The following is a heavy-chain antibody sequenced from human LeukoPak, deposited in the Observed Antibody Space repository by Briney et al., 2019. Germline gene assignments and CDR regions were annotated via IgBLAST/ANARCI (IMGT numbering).Heavy chain of an antibody. D-gene: IGHD2-2*01. CDR1: GFTLRSYG. V-gene: IGHV3-30*02. J-gene: IGHJ3*02. CDR2: IRDDGSNK. CDR3: AKDLHQVFDI. Sequence: GVSLRLSCAAFGFTLRSYGMHWVRQAPGKGLEWVSFIRDDGSNKYYVDSVKGRFTVSRDDSKDTLYLQLNSLRPEDTAVYYCAKDLHQVFDIWGQGTMVTVSS.